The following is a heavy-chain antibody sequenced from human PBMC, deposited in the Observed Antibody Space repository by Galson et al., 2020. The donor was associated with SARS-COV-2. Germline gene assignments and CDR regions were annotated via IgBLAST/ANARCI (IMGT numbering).Heavy chain of an antibody. CDR2: IYYSGST. D-gene: IGHD6-6*01. CDR1: GGSISSSSYY. J-gene: IGHJ6*02. CDR3: AILYSTSRGYYYYGMYV. Sequence: ETSETLSLTCTVSGGSISSSSYYWGWIRQPPGKGLEWIGSIYYSGSTSYNPSLKSRVTISVDTSKNQFSLKLTSVTAADTAVYYCAILYSTSRGYYYYGMYVWGQGTTVTVSS. V-gene: IGHV4-39*01.